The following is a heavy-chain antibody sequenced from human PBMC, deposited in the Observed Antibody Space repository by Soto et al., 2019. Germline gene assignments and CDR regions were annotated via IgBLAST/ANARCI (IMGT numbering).Heavy chain of an antibody. D-gene: IGHD2-8*01. J-gene: IGHJ3*02. CDR2: IKSKTDGGTT. CDR3: TTTFLSVFDAFDI. V-gene: IGHV3-15*01. Sequence: PGGSLRLSCAASGFTFSNAWMSWVRQAPGKGLEWVGRIKSKTDGGTTDYAAPVKGRFTISRDDSKNTLYLQMNSLKTEDTAVYYCTTTFLSVFDAFDIWGQGTMVTVSS. CDR1: GFTFSNAW.